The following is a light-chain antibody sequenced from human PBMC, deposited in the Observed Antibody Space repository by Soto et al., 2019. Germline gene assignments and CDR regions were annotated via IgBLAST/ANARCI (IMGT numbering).Light chain of an antibody. V-gene: IGKV3-20*01. J-gene: IGKJ1*01. CDR1: QSVSSSH. CDR3: HQYNYSPRT. Sequence: EIALTQSPGTLSLSPGERATLSCGASQSVSSSHFAWFQQKSGQAPRLLIYGTSRRATGIPDRFSGSGSGTDFTLTISRLEPEDFAVYYYHQYNYSPRTFGQGTKVEI. CDR2: GTS.